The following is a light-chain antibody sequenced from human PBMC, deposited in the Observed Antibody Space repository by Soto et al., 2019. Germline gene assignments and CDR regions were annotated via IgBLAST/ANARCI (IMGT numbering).Light chain of an antibody. J-gene: IGLJ1*01. CDR1: SSDVGGYKF. Sequence: QSALTQPASVSGSPGQSIAISCTGTSSDVGGYKFVSWYQQVPGKAPKLIIYEVSNRPSGVSHRFSGSKSGNTASLTISGLQTADEAYYYCSSYTSAITLVFGTGTKVTVL. CDR3: SSYTSAITLV. CDR2: EVS. V-gene: IGLV2-14*01.